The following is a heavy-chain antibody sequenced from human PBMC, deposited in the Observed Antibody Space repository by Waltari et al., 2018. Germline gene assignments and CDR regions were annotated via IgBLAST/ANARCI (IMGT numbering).Heavy chain of an antibody. J-gene: IGHJ4*02. Sequence: QVQLVQSGAEVKKPGSSVKVSCKASGGTFSSYTISWVRQAPGQGLEWMGRIIPILGIANYAQKFQGRVTITADKSTSTAYMELSSLRSEDTAVYYCARVDSSGYYTHSDYWGQGTLVTVSS. V-gene: IGHV1-69*02. CDR1: GGTFSSYT. D-gene: IGHD3-22*01. CDR2: IIPILGIA. CDR3: ARVDSSGYYTHSDY.